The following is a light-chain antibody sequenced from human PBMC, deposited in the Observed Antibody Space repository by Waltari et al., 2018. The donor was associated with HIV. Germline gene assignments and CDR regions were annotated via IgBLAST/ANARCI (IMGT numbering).Light chain of an antibody. CDR1: QSLLHSNGFHY. CDR2: LGS. J-gene: IGKJ4*01. CDR3: MQALQSPT. V-gene: IGKV2-28*01. Sequence: EIVMRQYPLCLPVTPGEAAYISCRSSQSLLHSNGFHYLEWYLQKPGQSPQLLIYLGSNRASGVPDRFSGSGSGTDFTLKISRVEAEDVGVYYCMQALQSPTFGGGTKVEI.